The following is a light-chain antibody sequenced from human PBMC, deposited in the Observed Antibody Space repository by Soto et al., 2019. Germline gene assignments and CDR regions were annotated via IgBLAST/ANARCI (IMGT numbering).Light chain of an antibody. J-gene: IGKJ2*01. CDR3: HQYDGAPHT. V-gene: IGKV3-20*01. CDR2: GAS. CDR1: QSVRNNY. Sequence: ENVLTQSPGTLSSSPGERATLSCRASQSVRNNYLAWYQKKPGQAPRLLIFGASIRATGIPDRFSGSGSGTDFTLTISRLEPADFAVFYCHQYDGAPHTFGQGTKLEIK.